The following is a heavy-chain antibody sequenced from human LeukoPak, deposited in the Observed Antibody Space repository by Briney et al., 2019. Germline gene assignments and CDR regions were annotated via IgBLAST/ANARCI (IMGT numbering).Heavy chain of an antibody. V-gene: IGHV3-23*01. CDR3: ASTCSSTSCYTFDY. CDR1: GFTFKSYW. D-gene: IGHD2-2*02. J-gene: IGHJ4*02. CDR2: ISGSGGST. Sequence: GGSLRLSCAASGFTFKSYWMHWVRQAPGKGLEWVTAISGSGGSTYYADSVKGRFTISRDNSKNTLYLQMNSLRAEDTAVYYCASTCSSTSCYTFDYWGQGTLVTVSS.